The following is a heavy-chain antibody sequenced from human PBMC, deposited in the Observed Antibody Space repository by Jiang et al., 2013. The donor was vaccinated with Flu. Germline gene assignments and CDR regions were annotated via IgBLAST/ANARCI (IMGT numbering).Heavy chain of an antibody. CDR3: ARRGIPVHIDY. Sequence: TLSLTCTVSVAPSAVVVTTGAGSASPQEGAGVDWEYLLYGSTYYNPSLKSRVTISVDTSKNQFSLKLSSVTAADTAVYYCARRGIPVHIDYWGQGTLVTVSS. CDR1: VAPSAVVVTT. CDR2: LLYGST. V-gene: IGHV4-39*01. D-gene: IGHD1-14*01. J-gene: IGHJ4*02.